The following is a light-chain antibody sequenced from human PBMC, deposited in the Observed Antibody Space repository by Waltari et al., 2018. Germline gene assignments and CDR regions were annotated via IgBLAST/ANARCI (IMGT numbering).Light chain of an antibody. Sequence: DIQMTQSPSTLSASVGDRVTITCRVSQSINGWLAWYQQKPGKAPKLLIYKAFTLESGVPSRFSGSGSGTQFTLTINSLQPDDVATYYCQHYSGYPLTFGGGTKVDIK. CDR3: QHYSGYPLT. CDR2: KAF. V-gene: IGKV1-5*03. CDR1: QSINGW. J-gene: IGKJ4*01.